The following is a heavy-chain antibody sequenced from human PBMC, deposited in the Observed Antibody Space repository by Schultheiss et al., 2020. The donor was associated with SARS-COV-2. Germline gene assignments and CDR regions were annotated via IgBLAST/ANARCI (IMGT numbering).Heavy chain of an antibody. CDR2: IYNSGST. V-gene: IGHV4-31*03. J-gene: IGHJ6*02. D-gene: IGHD3-3*01. CDR3: ARVTYYDFWSGGAGYYYGMDV. CDR1: GGSIRSGDYY. Sequence: SQTLSLTCTVSGGSIRSGDYYWSWIRQHPGKGLEWIGHIYNSGSTYYNPSLKSRVTISVDTSKNQFSLKLSSVTAADTAVYYCARVTYYDFWSGGAGYYYGMDVWGQGTTVTVSS.